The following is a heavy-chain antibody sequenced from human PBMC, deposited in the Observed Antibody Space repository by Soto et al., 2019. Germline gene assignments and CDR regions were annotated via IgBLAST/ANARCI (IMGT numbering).Heavy chain of an antibody. V-gene: IGHV1-8*01. CDR2: MNPNSGNT. Sequence: QVQLVQSGAEVKKPGASVKVSCKASGYTFTSYDINWVRQATGQGLEWMGWMNPNSGNTGYAQKFQGRVTMTRNTSISTADMELSSLRSEDTAVYYCARRPGYSSSWYYYYYDMDVWGKGTTVTVSS. J-gene: IGHJ6*03. CDR1: GYTFTSYD. D-gene: IGHD6-13*01. CDR3: ARRPGYSSSWYYYYYDMDV.